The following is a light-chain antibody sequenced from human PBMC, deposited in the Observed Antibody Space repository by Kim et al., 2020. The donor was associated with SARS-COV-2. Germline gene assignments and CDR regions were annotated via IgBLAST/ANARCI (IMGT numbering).Light chain of an antibody. J-gene: IGLJ2*01. V-gene: IGLV3-19*01. CDR2: GKN. CDR3: NSRDNNDNLL. CDR1: SLRSYY. Sequence: SSELTQDPAVSVALGQTVRITCQGDSLRSYYTTWYQQKPGQAPIVVVYGKNNRPSGIPDRFSGSSSGNTASLTITGTQAGDEADYYCNSRDNNDNLLFGGGTQLTVL.